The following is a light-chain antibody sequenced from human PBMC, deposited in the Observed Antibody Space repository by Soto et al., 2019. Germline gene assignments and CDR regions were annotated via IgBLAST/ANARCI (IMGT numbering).Light chain of an antibody. CDR1: QSISDW. J-gene: IGKJ1*01. CDR3: LQYSSHSWT. Sequence: DIQIAQSPSTLSASVGDRVTITCRASQSISDWLAWYPQQTGKPHKILIFDASSLKSGVPSRFSGSGSGTEFTLTISGLQPDDVSTYYCLQYSSHSWTFGQGTKVDIK. V-gene: IGKV1-5*01. CDR2: DAS.